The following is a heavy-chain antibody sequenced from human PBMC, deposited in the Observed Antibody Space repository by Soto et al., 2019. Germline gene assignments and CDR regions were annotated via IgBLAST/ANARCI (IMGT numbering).Heavy chain of an antibody. V-gene: IGHV3-48*02. Sequence: EVQLVESGGALVQPGGSLRLSCAASGFTFSSYSMNWVRQAPGKGLEWVSYISSGSATIYYADSVKGRFTISRDNGKNSLYLQMNSLRDEDTAVYYCTRYSASYSSSSGSYWYFDLWGRGTLVSVSS. CDR1: GFTFSSYS. J-gene: IGHJ2*01. CDR3: TRYSASYSSSSGSYWYFDL. CDR2: ISSGSATI. D-gene: IGHD6-6*01.